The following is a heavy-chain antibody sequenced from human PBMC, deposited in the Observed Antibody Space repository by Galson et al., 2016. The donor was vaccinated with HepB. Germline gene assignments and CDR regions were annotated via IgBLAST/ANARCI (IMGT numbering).Heavy chain of an antibody. CDR1: GFSFSNSG. CDR2: IWADGSNQ. CDR3: AREALIAVTLLDV. D-gene: IGHD6-19*01. Sequence: SLRLSCAASGFSFSNSGMSWVRQAPGKGLEWVAVIWADGSNQYYEDSVKGRFTISRDNAKNTLYLEMNRLRVEDTAVYYCAREALIAVTLLDVWGQGTTGSVSS. V-gene: IGHV3-33*08. J-gene: IGHJ6*02.